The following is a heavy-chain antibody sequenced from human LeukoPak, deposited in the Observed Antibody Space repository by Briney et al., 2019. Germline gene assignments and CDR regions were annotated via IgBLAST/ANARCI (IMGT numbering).Heavy chain of an antibody. CDR2: ISWNSGSI. Sequence: PGKSLRLSCAASGFTFDDYAMHWVRQAPGKGLEWVSGISWNSGSIGYADSVKGRFTISRDNAKNSLYLQMNSLRAEDMALYYCAKDYDFVGAFFDYWGQGTLVTVSS. V-gene: IGHV3-9*03. CDR3: AKDYDFVGAFFDY. CDR1: GFTFDDYA. J-gene: IGHJ4*02. D-gene: IGHD1-26*01.